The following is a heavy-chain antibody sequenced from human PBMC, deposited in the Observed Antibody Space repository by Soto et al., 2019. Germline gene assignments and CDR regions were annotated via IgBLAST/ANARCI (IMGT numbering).Heavy chain of an antibody. J-gene: IGHJ5*02. Sequence: GESLKISCQGSGYSFTSYWISWVRQMPGKGLEWMGRIDPSDSYTNYSPSFQGHVTISADKSISTAYLQWSSLKASEPAMYYCARIYSSSWYENWFDPWGQGTLVTVSS. CDR3: ARIYSSSWYENWFDP. D-gene: IGHD6-13*01. CDR2: IDPSDSYT. V-gene: IGHV5-10-1*01. CDR1: GYSFTSYW.